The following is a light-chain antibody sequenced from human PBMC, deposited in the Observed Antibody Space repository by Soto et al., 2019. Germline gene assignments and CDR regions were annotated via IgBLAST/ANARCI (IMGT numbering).Light chain of an antibody. V-gene: IGLV8-61*01. Sequence: QTVVTQEPSFSVSPGRTVTLTCGLSSGSVSTSYYPSWYQQTPGQAPRTLIYSTNTPSSGVPDRFSGSLLGNKAALTITGAQAXXXADYYCALYMGSGIWVFGGGTKLTV. CDR2: STN. CDR3: ALYMGSGIWV. CDR1: SGSVSTSYY. J-gene: IGLJ3*02.